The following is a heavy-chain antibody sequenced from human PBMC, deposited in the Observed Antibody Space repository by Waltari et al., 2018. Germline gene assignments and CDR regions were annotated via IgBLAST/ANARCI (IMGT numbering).Heavy chain of an antibody. D-gene: IGHD6-6*01. CDR1: GFTSSSYA. CDR3: AKAGSSITAPYYYYYMDV. V-gene: IGHV3-30*18. CDR2: ISYDGSNK. J-gene: IGHJ6*03. Sequence: QVQLVESGGGVVQPGRSLRLPCAAYGFTSSSYAMHAVRLAPGKRLGWVAVISYDGSNKYYADSVKGRFTISRDNSKNTLDLQMNSLRAEDTAVYYCAKAGSSITAPYYYYYMDVWGKGTTVTVSS.